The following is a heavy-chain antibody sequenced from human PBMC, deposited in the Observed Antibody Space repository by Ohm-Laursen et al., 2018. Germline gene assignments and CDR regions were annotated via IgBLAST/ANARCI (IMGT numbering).Heavy chain of an antibody. CDR2: ISYDGSNK. Sequence: SLRLSCAASGFTFSSYGMHWVRQAPGKGLEWVAVISYDGSNKYYADSVKGRFTISRDNSKNTLYLQMNSLRAEDTAVYYCAREGLMGDYFDYWGQGTLVTVSS. D-gene: IGHD3-16*01. CDR3: AREGLMGDYFDY. CDR1: GFTFSSYG. V-gene: IGHV3-30*03. J-gene: IGHJ4*02.